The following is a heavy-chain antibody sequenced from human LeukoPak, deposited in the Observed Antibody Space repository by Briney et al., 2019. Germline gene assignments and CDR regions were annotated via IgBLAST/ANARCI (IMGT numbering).Heavy chain of an antibody. CDR2: ISFDGSNI. V-gene: IGHV3-30*03. D-gene: IGHD3/OR15-3a*01. CDR3: ARDFGLPYWYFDL. Sequence: GGSLRLSCGASGFTFRNYAMHWVRQAPGKGLEWVAIISFDGSNIQFGDSVRGRFTISRDNTKNSLFLQMNSLRAEDTAVYYCARDFGLPYWYFDLWGRGTLVTVSS. J-gene: IGHJ2*01. CDR1: GFTFRNYA.